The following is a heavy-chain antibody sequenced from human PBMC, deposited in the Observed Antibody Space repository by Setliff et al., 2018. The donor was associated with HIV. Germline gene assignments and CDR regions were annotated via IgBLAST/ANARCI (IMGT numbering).Heavy chain of an antibody. CDR3: AKSSNWNDLDDY. CDR1: GLTFSSYW. J-gene: IGHJ4*02. Sequence: GGSLRLSCAASGLTFSSYWMSWVRQAPGKGLEWMANIKEDGSEKYYVDSVKGRFTISRDNRKNSLHLQMNRLRAEDTALYYCAKSSNWNDLDDYWGQGTLVTVSS. D-gene: IGHD1-20*01. CDR2: IKEDGSEK. V-gene: IGHV3-7*03.